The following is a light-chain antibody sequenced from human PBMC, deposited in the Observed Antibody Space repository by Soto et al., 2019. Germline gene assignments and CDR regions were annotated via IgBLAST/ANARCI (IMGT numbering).Light chain of an antibody. V-gene: IGKV4-1*01. J-gene: IGKJ4*01. CDR1: QSVFYNPHNQNS. CDR3: QQYYRTPLT. CDR2: GAS. Sequence: DIVMTQSPDSLAVPLGERTTINCKSSQSVFYNPHNQNSIAWYQQKAGQPPSLLIYGASTRESGVPDRFSGSGSGTDFTLTINSLQAEDVAVYYCQQYYRTPLTFGGGTKVEI.